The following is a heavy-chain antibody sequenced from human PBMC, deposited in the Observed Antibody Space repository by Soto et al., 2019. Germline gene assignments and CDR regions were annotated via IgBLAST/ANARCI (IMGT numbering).Heavy chain of an antibody. CDR3: AHRGIGWYWFDP. CDR1: GFSLSTSGVG. CDR2: IYWDDDN. V-gene: IGHV2-5*02. J-gene: IGHJ5*02. D-gene: IGHD3-3*01. Sequence: QITLKESGPTLVKPTQTLTLTCTFSGFSLSTSGVGVGWIRQPPGKALEWLALIYWDDDNRYSPSLKSRLTIPQHTSETQVVLTMTNMDPVDTATYYCAHRGIGWYWFDPWGQGTLVTVSS.